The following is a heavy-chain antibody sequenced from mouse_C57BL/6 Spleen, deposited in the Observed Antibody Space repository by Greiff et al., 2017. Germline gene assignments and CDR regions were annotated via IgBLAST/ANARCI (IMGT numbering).Heavy chain of an antibody. D-gene: IGHD1-1*01. V-gene: IGHV2-2*01. CDR2: IWSGGST. Sequence: QVQLKQSGPGLVQPSQSLSITCTVSGFSLTSYGVHWVRQSPGKGLEWLGVIWSGGSTDYNAAFISRLSISKDNSKSQVFFKMNSLQADDTAIYYCARIGYYGVMDYWGQGTSVTVSS. J-gene: IGHJ4*01. CDR3: ARIGYYGVMDY. CDR1: GFSLTSYG.